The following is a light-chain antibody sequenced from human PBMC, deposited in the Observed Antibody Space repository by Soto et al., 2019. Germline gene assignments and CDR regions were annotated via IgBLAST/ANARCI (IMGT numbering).Light chain of an antibody. Sequence: DIQMTQSPSSLSPSVGDRVTITCRASQSISTYINWYQKKPGKAPKLLIYAASSLQSGVPSRFSGSGSGTGFTLTISSLQPEDFATYYCQQSYSTPLITFGQGTRLESK. CDR3: QQSYSTPLIT. CDR2: AAS. V-gene: IGKV1-39*01. CDR1: QSISTY. J-gene: IGKJ5*01.